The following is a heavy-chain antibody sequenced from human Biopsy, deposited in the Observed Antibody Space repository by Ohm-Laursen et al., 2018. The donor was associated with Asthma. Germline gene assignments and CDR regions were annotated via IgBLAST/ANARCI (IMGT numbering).Heavy chain of an antibody. CDR1: GFTLNYYS. Sequence: SLRLSCAASGFTLNYYSINWVRQAPGKGLEWVASISSGTTYIYYADSVKGRFTTSRDNGKNSLFLQMSSLRAEDTAVYYCARDSGGDWSCSDRRCDYYYTYAMDVWGQGTTVTVSS. D-gene: IGHD2-15*01. CDR3: ARDSGGDWSCSDRRCDYYYTYAMDV. V-gene: IGHV3-21*01. CDR2: ISSGTTYI. J-gene: IGHJ6*02.